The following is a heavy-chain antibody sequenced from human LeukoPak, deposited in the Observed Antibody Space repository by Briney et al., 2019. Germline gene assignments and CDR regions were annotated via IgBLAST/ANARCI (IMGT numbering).Heavy chain of an antibody. D-gene: IGHD6-13*01. J-gene: IGHJ3*02. CDR1: GGSFSGCY. CDR2: INHSGST. V-gene: IGHV4-34*01. CDR3: ASSSSSWFPDAFDI. Sequence: SETLSLTCAVYGGSFSGCYWSWIRQPPGKGLEWIGEINHSGSTNYNPSLKSRVTISADTSKNQFSLKLSSVTAADTAVYYCASSSSSWFPDAFDIWGQGTMVTVSS.